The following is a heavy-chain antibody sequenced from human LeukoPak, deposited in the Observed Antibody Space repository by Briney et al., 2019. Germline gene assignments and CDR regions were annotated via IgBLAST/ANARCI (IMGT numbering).Heavy chain of an antibody. J-gene: IGHJ6*04. CDR2: ISGSGGRT. CDR3: AELGITMIGGV. D-gene: IGHD3-10*02. CDR1: GFTFSTYG. Sequence: GRSLRLSCAASGFTFSTYGMSWVRQAPGKGLEWVSAISGSGGRTYYADSVKGRFTISRDNAKKSLYLQMNSLRAEDTAVYYCAELGITMIGGVWGKGTTVTISS. V-gene: IGHV3-23*01.